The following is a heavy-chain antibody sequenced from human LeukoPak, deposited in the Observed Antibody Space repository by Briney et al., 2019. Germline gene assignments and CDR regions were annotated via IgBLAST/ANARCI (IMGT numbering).Heavy chain of an antibody. J-gene: IGHJ4*02. CDR2: IIPIFGTA. CDR3: ARGGSSSSLSEFDY. Sequence: SVKVSCKASGGTFSSYAISWVRQAPGQGLEWVGGIIPIFGTANYAQKFQGRVTITTDESTSTAYMELSSLRSEDTAVYYCARGGSSSSLSEFDYWGQGTLVTVSS. CDR1: GGTFSSYA. V-gene: IGHV1-69*05. D-gene: IGHD6-6*01.